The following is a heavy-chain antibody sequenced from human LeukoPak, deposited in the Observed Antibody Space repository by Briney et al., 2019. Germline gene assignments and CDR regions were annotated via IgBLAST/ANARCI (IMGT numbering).Heavy chain of an antibody. CDR3: ARGYYDFWSDYNWFDP. J-gene: IGHJ5*02. Sequence: SETLSLTCTVSGGSTSSYYWSWIRQPPGKGLEWIGYIYTSGSTNYNPSLKSRVTISVDTSKNQFSLKLSSVTAADTAVYYCARGYYDFWSDYNWFDPWGQGTLVTVSS. CDR2: IYTSGST. CDR1: GGSTSSYY. V-gene: IGHV4-4*09. D-gene: IGHD3-3*01.